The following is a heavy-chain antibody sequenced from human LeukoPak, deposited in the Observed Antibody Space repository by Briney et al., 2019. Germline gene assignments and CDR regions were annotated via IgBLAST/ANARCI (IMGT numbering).Heavy chain of an antibody. V-gene: IGHV4-31*11. CDR2: IYYSGST. Sequence: SQTLSLTCAVSGGSISSGGYYWSWIRQHPGKGLEWIGYIYYSGSTYYNPSLKSRVTISVDTSKNQFSLKLSSVTAADTAVYYCARDARYSYGLNSDAFDIWGQGTMVTVSS. CDR3: ARDARYSYGLNSDAFDI. J-gene: IGHJ3*02. CDR1: GGSISSGGYY. D-gene: IGHD5-18*01.